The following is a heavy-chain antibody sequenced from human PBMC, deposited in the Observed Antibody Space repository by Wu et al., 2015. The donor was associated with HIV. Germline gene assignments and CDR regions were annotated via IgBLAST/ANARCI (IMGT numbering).Heavy chain of an antibody. CDR2: INPSGGST. V-gene: IGHV1-46*01. CDR3: ARESIRGYGDYYYYGMDV. J-gene: IGHJ6*02. Sequence: QVQLAQSGAEVKKPGASVKVSCKASGYTFTSYYMHWVRQAPGQGLEWMGIINPSGGSTSYAQKFQGRVTMTRDTSTSTVYMELSSLRSEDTAVYYCARESIRGYGDYYYYGMDVWGQGTTVTVSS. D-gene: IGHD4-17*01. CDR1: GYTFTSYY.